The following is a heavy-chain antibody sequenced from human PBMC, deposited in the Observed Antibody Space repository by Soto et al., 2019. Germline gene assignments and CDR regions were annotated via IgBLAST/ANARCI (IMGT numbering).Heavy chain of an antibody. CDR1: GYTVTSYA. D-gene: IGHD6-19*01. V-gene: IGHV1-3*01. CDR2: INAGNGNT. CDR3: AREDGYSSGWVPYYFDY. Sequence: QVQLVQSGAEVKKPGASVKVSCKASGYTVTSYAMHWVRQAPGQRLEWMGWINAGNGNTKYSQKFQGRVTITRDTSASTAYMELSSLRSEDTAVYYCAREDGYSSGWVPYYFDYWGQGTLVTVSS. J-gene: IGHJ4*02.